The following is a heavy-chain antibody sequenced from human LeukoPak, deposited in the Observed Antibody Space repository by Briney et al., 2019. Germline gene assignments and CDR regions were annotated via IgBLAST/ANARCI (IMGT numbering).Heavy chain of an antibody. CDR3: AKDLSSGSRRAY. J-gene: IGHJ4*02. Sequence: PGGSLRLSCAASGFTFSSYAMSWVRQAPGKGLEWVSLISGSGGSTYYADSVKGRFTISRDNSKNTLYLQMNSLRAEDTGVYYCAKDLSSGSRRAYWGQGTLVTVSS. CDR1: GFTFSSYA. V-gene: IGHV3-23*01. CDR2: ISGSGGST. D-gene: IGHD6-19*01.